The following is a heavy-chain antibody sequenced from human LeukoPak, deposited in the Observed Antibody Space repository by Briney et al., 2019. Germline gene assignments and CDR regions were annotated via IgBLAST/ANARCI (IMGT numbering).Heavy chain of an antibody. J-gene: IGHJ4*02. CDR2: ISSSGSTI. CDR3: AREWQWLASFDY. D-gene: IGHD6-19*01. V-gene: IGHV3-48*03. Sequence: PGGSLRLSCAASGFTFSSYAMSWVRQAPGKGLEWVSYISSSGSTIYYADSVKGRFTISRDNAKNSLYLQMNSLRAEDTAVYYCAREWQWLASFDYWGQGTLVTVSS. CDR1: GFTFSSYA.